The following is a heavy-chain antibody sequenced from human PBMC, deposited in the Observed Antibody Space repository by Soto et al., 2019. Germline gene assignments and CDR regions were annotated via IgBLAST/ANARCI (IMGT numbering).Heavy chain of an antibody. Sequence: SETLSLTCTVSGGSISNYFWSWIRQPPGKGLEWIGYIYYTGSTYYNPSLKSRVTISVDTSKNQFSLKLSSVTAADTAVYYCARVSYYDSSGYSHYFDYWGQGTLVTVSS. J-gene: IGHJ4*02. CDR3: ARVSYYDSSGYSHYFDY. CDR2: IYYTGST. V-gene: IGHV4-59*08. D-gene: IGHD3-22*01. CDR1: GGSISNYF.